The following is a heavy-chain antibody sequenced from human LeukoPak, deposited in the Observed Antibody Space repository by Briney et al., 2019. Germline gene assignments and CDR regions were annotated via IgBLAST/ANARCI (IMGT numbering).Heavy chain of an antibody. CDR2: IYYSGST. CDR1: GGSISSYY. Sequence: SETLSLTCTVSGGSISSYYWSWIRQPPGKGLEWIGNIYYSGSTNYNPSLKSRVTISVDTSKNQFSLKLSSVTAADTAVYYCARFRRAQRKYDYWGQGTLVTVSS. D-gene: IGHD1-14*01. J-gene: IGHJ4*02. V-gene: IGHV4-59*01. CDR3: ARFRRAQRKYDY.